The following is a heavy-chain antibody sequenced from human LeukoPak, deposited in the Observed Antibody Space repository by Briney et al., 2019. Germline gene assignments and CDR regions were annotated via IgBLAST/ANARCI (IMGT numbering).Heavy chain of an antibody. D-gene: IGHD4-23*01. CDR2: IKQDGSDK. CDR3: ARGGGHLDC. V-gene: IGHV3-7*03. CDR1: GFSFSSYW. J-gene: IGHJ4*02. Sequence: GGSLRLSCGASGFSFSSYWMSWVRQAPGKGLEWVANIKQDGSDKYYLTSVRGRFTISRDNAKNSLFLQMNSLRVEDTAVYYCARGGGHLDCWGQGTLVTVSS.